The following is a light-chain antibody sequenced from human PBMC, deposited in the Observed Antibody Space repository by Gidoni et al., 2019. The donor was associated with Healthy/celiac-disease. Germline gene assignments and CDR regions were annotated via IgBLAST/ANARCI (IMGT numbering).Light chain of an antibody. CDR2: KAS. CDR3: QQYHSYPLT. CDR1: QSISSW. V-gene: IGKV1-5*03. J-gene: IGKJ4*01. Sequence: DIQMTKAPSTLSASVGDRVTITCRASQSISSWSAWYQQKPGKAPTLLIYKASSLESGVPSRFSGSGSGTEFTLTISSLQPDDFATYYCQQYHSYPLTFGGGTKVEI.